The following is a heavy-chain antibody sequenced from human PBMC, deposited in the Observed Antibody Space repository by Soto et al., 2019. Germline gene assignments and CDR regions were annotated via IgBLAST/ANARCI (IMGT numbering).Heavy chain of an antibody. Sequence: PSETLSLTCAVYGGSFSGYYWSWIRQPPGKGLEWIGEINHSGSTNYNPSLKSRVTISVDTSKNQFSLKLSSVTAADTAVYYCARGRKYSGYDFEYYFDYWGQGTLVTVSS. CDR1: GGSFSGYY. J-gene: IGHJ4*02. V-gene: IGHV4-34*01. CDR2: INHSGST. CDR3: ARGRKYSGYDFEYYFDY. D-gene: IGHD5-12*01.